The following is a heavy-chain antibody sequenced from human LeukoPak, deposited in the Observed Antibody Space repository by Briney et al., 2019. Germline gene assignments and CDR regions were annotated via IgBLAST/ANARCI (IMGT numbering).Heavy chain of an antibody. CDR1: GVTFSSYS. CDR2: IISSSSYI. J-gene: IGHJ4*02. Sequence: PGGSLRLSCAASGVTFSSYSMNWVRQAPGKGLEWVSSIISSSSYINYADSVKGRFTISRDNAKNSLYLQMNSLRAADTAVYYCARSYYFDYWGQGTLVTVSS. CDR3: ARSYYFDY. V-gene: IGHV3-21*01.